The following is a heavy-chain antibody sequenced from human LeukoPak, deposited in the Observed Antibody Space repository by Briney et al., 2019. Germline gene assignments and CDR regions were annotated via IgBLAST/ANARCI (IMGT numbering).Heavy chain of an antibody. Sequence: GGSLRLSCAASGFTFDDYGMHWVRQAPGKGLEWVAFIRYDGSNKYYADSVKGRFTISRDNSKNTLYLQMNSLRAEDTAVYYCAKDFYDYGDIAFDIWGQGTMVTVSS. CDR1: GFTFDDYG. J-gene: IGHJ3*02. D-gene: IGHD4-17*01. V-gene: IGHV3-30*02. CDR3: AKDFYDYGDIAFDI. CDR2: IRYDGSNK.